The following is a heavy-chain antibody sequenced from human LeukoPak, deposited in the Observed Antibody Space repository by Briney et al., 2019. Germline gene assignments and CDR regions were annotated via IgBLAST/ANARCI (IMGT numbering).Heavy chain of an antibody. CDR1: GFTFSSYA. CDR2: ISYDGSNK. CDR3: ARGYSSSWLSIAVAGGPNWFDP. Sequence: GRSLRLSCAASGFTFSSYAMHWVRQAPGKGLEWVAVISYDGSNKYYADSVKGRFTISRDNSKNTLYLQMNSLRAEDTAVYYCARGYSSSWLSIAVAGGPNWFDPWGQGTLVTVSS. J-gene: IGHJ5*02. V-gene: IGHV3-30*04. D-gene: IGHD6-13*01.